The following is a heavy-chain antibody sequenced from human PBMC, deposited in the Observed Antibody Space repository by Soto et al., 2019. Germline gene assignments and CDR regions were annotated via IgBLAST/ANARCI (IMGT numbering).Heavy chain of an antibody. CDR1: GFSLTTRGVG. Sequence: QITLNESGPPLVKPTQTLTLTCSFSGFSLTTRGVGVGWIRQPPGKALEWLALIYWGGDDQYSPSLRNRLTLTKAPSQHPVVLTMTNMAPVDTTTFFCGHGSGWLLGHGGQGTRVTVSS. V-gene: IGHV2-5*02. J-gene: IGHJ4*02. CDR2: IYWGGDD. D-gene: IGHD6-19*01. CDR3: GHGSGWLLGH.